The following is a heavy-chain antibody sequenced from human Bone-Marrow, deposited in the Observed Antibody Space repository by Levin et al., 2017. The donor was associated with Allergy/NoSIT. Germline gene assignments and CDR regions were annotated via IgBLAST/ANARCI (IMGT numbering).Heavy chain of an antibody. V-gene: IGHV1-46*01. D-gene: IGHD3-16*01. CDR1: GYTFTSYY. CDR3: AVPPHRGRLVGDMDC. CDR2: INPSGGST. J-gene: IGHJ6*02. Sequence: VASVKVSCKASGYTFTSYYMHWVRQAPGQGLEWMGIINPSGGSTSYAQNFQGRVTMTTDTSTSTDNMELSSLRSEDTAVYYCAVPPHRGRLVGDMDCWGQGTTVTVSS.